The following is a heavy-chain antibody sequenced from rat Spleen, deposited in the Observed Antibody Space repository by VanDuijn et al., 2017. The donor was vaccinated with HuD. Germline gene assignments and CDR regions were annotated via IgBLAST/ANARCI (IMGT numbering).Heavy chain of an antibody. J-gene: IGHJ3*01. V-gene: IGHV5S10*01. CDR1: GFTFSDYA. D-gene: IGHD1-4*01. Sequence: EVQLVESGGGLVQPGRSLKLSCAASGFTFSDYAMAWVRQSPETGLEWVATIVFDSSGVYYRYSVKGRFTISRDSAKSTLYLQMDSLRSEDTATYYCATAGSRVSRFAYWGQGTLVTVSS. CDR3: ATAGSRVSRFAY. CDR2: IVFDSSGV.